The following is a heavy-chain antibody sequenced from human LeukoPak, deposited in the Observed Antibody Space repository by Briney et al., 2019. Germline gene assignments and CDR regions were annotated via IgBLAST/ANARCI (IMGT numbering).Heavy chain of an antibody. D-gene: IGHD3-22*01. CDR1: GFTFSNAW. CDR2: IKSETDGGTT. CDR3: TTEITMIVVVITDY. J-gene: IGHJ4*02. Sequence: GGSLRLSCAASGFTFSNAWMSWVRQAPGKGLEWVGRIKSETDGGTTDYAAPVKGRFTISRDDSKNTLYLQMNSLKTEDTAVYYCTTEITMIVVVITDYWGQGTLVTVSS. V-gene: IGHV3-15*01.